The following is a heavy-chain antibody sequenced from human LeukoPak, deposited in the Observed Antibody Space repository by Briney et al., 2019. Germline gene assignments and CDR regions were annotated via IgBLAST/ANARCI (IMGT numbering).Heavy chain of an antibody. J-gene: IGHJ3*02. D-gene: IGHD3-10*01. CDR1: GGSFSGYY. CDR2: INHSGST. V-gene: IGHV4-34*01. Sequence: SETLSLTCAVYGGSFSGYYWSWIRQPPGKGLEWIGEINHSGSTSYNPSLKGRVTISVDTSKNQFSLKLSSVTAADTAVYYCAGVGYGSGSYYNNAFDIWGQGTMVTVSS. CDR3: AGVGYGSGSYYNNAFDI.